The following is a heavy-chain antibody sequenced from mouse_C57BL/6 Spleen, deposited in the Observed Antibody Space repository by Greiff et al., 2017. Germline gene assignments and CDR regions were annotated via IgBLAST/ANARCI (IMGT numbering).Heavy chain of an antibody. CDR1: GYTFTSYW. J-gene: IGHJ2*01. CDR3: AIPYYYGSSSYYFDY. Sequence: QVQLQQPGAELVKPGASVKVSCKASGYTFTSYWMHWVKQRPGQGLEWIGRIPPSDSDTNYNQKFKGKATLTVDKSSSTAYMQLSRLTSEDSAVYYCAIPYYYGSSSYYFDYWGQGTILTVSA. CDR2: IPPSDSDT. V-gene: IGHV1-74*01. D-gene: IGHD1-1*01.